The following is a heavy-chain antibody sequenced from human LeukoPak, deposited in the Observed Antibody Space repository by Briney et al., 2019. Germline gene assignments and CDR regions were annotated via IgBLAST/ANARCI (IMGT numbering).Heavy chain of an antibody. CDR2: IYTSGST. CDR1: GGSISSGTYY. V-gene: IGHV4-61*02. Sequence: SQTLSLTCTVSGGSISSGTYYWSWIQQPAGKGLEWIGRIYTSGSTNYNPSLKSRITISVDTSKNQFSLKLSSVTAADTAVYYCARNSCPSGSCYDNRGYFDYWGQGTLVTVSS. CDR3: ARNSCPSGSCYDNRGYFDY. J-gene: IGHJ4*02. D-gene: IGHD2-15*01.